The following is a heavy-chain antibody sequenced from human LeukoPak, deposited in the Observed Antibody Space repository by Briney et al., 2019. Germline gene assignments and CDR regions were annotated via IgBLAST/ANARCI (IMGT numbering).Heavy chain of an antibody. V-gene: IGHV4-31*03. J-gene: IGHJ5*02. CDR3: AGLGYSYGPGLDP. CDR2: IYYSGST. Sequence: SETLSLTCTVSGGSISSGGYYWSWIRQHPGKGLEWIGYIYYSGSTYYNPSLKSRVTISVDTSKNQFSLKLSSVTAADTAVYYCAGLGYSYGPGLDPWGQGTLVTVSS. D-gene: IGHD5-18*01. CDR1: GGSISSGGYY.